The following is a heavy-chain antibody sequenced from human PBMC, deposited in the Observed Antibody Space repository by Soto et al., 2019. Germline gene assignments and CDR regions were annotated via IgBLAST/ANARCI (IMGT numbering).Heavy chain of an antibody. CDR3: ARVSLDYDSSGYYPRSYYGMDV. CDR2: ISAYNGNT. CDR1: GYTFTSYG. V-gene: IGHV1-18*01. D-gene: IGHD3-22*01. J-gene: IGHJ6*02. Sequence: ASVKVSCKASGYTFTSYGISWVRQAPGQGLEWMGWISAYNGNTNYAQKLQGRVTMTTDTSTSTAYMELRSLRSDDTAVYYCARVSLDYDSSGYYPRSYYGMDVWGQGTTVTSP.